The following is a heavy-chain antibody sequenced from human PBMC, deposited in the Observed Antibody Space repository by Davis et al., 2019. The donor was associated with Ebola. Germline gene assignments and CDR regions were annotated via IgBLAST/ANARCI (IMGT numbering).Heavy chain of an antibody. D-gene: IGHD4-11*01. J-gene: IGHJ6*02. V-gene: IGHV4-34*01. Sequence: SETLSLTCAVYGGSFSGYYWSWIRQPPGKGLEWIGEINHSGSTNYNPSLKSRVTISVDTSKNLFSLKLSSVTAADTAVYYCASFGIVYSNYEWNYYYGMDVWGQGTTVTVSS. CDR2: INHSGST. CDR3: ASFGIVYSNYEWNYYYGMDV. CDR1: GGSFSGYY.